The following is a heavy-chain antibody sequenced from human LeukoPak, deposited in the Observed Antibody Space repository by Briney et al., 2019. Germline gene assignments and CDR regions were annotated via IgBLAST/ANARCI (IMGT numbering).Heavy chain of an antibody. D-gene: IGHD6-19*01. J-gene: IGHJ4*02. V-gene: IGHV4-34*01. CDR2: INHSGST. CDR3: ARGEAVAGLDY. CDR1: GGSFSGYY. Sequence: SETLSLTCAVYGGSFSGYYWGWIRQPPGKGLEWIGEINHSGSTNYNPSLKSRVTISVDTSKNQFSLKLSSVTAADTAVYCCARGEAVAGLDYWGQGTLVTVSS.